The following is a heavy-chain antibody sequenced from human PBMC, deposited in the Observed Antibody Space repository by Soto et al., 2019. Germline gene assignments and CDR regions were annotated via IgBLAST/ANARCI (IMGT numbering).Heavy chain of an antibody. CDR2: INHSGST. CDR3: ARAIVVVPAAMLGAYYYYYYMDV. V-gene: IGHV4-34*01. CDR1: GGSFSGYY. Sequence: SETLSLTCAVYGGSFSGYYWSWIRQPPGKGLEWIGEINHSGSTNYNPSLKSRVTISVDTSKNQFSLKLSSVTAADTAVYYCARAIVVVPAAMLGAYYYYYYMDVWGKGTTVTVSS. J-gene: IGHJ6*03. D-gene: IGHD2-2*01.